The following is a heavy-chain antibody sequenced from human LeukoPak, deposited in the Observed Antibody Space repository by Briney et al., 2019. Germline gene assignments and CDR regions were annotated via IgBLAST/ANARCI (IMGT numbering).Heavy chain of an antibody. CDR1: GDSISLSFYY. Sequence: PSETLSLTCSVSGDSISLSFYYWGWIRQPPGKALEWIGSVYYSGSTYYNPSLKSRVTISVDTSKNQFSLKLSSVTAADTAVYYCARESRQQLVQDYWGQGTLVTVSS. D-gene: IGHD6-13*01. CDR3: ARESRQQLVQDY. CDR2: VYYSGST. J-gene: IGHJ4*02. V-gene: IGHV4-39*07.